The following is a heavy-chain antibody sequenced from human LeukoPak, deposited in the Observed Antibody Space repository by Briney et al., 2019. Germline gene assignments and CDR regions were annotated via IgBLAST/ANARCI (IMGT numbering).Heavy chain of an antibody. Sequence: PGVSLRLSCAASGFTFSSYAMSWVRHAPGKGLEWVSAISGSGGSTYYADSVKGRFTISRDNSKNTLYLQMNSLRAEDTAVYYCAKVSCSSTSCNFDYWGQGTLVTVSS. V-gene: IGHV3-23*01. CDR2: ISGSGGST. CDR1: GFTFSSYA. CDR3: AKVSCSSTSCNFDY. J-gene: IGHJ4*02. D-gene: IGHD2-2*01.